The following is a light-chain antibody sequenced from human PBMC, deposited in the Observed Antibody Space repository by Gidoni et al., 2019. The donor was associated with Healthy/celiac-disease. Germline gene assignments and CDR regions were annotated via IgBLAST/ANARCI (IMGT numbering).Light chain of an antibody. CDR1: SSNIGSNT. CDR3: AAWDDSLNGYV. CDR2: SNN. J-gene: IGLJ1*01. Sequence: SVLTQPPPASGTPGQGVTISCSGSSSNIGSNTVNWYQQLPGTAPKLLIYSNNQRPSGVPDRFSGSKSGTSASLAISGLQSEDEADYYCAAWDDSLNGYVFGTGTKVTGL. V-gene: IGLV1-44*01.